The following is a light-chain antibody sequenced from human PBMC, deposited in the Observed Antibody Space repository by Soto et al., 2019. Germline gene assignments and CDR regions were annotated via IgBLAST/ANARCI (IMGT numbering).Light chain of an antibody. Sequence: DIEMTQSPSSLSASVGDRVTIACRASQSIDTYLHWYQQKPGEAPRLLIYAASSLQTGVPSRFSGSGPGADFILTISSLQPEDSATYYCQQSYSYPRTFCQGTKVEIK. V-gene: IGKV1-39*01. CDR2: AAS. J-gene: IGKJ2*01. CDR1: QSIDTY. CDR3: QQSYSYPRT.